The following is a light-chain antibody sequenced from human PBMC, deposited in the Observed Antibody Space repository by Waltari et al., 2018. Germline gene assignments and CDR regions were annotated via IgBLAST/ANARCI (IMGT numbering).Light chain of an antibody. J-gene: IGKJ1*01. CDR2: WAS. CDR3: QQYYTPVRT. Sequence: DVVISPHADRLAGSVGERGIIQRKSSTSVFHSSNNKSYFAWYQHKPGQTPNLLIYWASTRESGVPDRFSGSGSGTDFTLTISSLQAEDVAVYYCQQYYTPVRTFGQGTKVEIK. V-gene: IGKV4-1*01. CDR1: TSVFHSSNNKSY.